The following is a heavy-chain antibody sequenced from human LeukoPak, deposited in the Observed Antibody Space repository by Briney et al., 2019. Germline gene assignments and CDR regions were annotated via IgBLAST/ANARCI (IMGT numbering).Heavy chain of an antibody. CDR3: ARTAGGSGRSDY. CDR1: GFTFSNYW. V-gene: IGHV3-7*01. J-gene: IGHJ4*02. CDR2: IQQHGSET. D-gene: IGHD1-26*01. Sequence: GGSLRLSCEGSGFTFSNYWMSWVRQAPGKGLEWVANIQQHGSETYYGDSVKGRFTISRDNAKNSLYLQMNSLRAEDTAVYYCARTAGGSGRSDYWGQGTLVTVSS.